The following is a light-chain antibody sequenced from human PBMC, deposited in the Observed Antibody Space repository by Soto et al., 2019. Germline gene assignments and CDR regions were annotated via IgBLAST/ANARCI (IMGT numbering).Light chain of an antibody. CDR2: ELS. CDR1: SSDVGGYNY. CDR3: SSYAGSNGVV. J-gene: IGLJ2*01. V-gene: IGLV2-8*01. Sequence: QSALTQPPSASGSPGQSVTISCTGTSSDVGGYNYVSWYQQHPGKAPKLMIYELSKRPSGVPDRFSGSKSGNTASLTVSGLQAEDEADYYCSSYAGSNGVVFGGGTKLTVL.